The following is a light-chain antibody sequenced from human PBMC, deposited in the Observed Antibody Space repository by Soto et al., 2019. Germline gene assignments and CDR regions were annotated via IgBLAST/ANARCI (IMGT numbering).Light chain of an antibody. CDR3: QQSTGIPYT. V-gene: IGKV1-39*01. CDR2: AAS. CDR1: QTNDTY. J-gene: IGKJ2*01. Sequence: DIQMTQSPSSLSASVGNRVTITCRSSQTNDTYLNWYQQNPGKAPKLLIYAASTLQNGVRSRFSGSGSGTDFTLTISSLQPEDFATYYCQQSTGIPYTFGQGTKLEIK.